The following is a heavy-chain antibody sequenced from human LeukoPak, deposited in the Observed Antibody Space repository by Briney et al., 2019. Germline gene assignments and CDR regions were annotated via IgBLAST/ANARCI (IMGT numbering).Heavy chain of an antibody. J-gene: IGHJ4*02. D-gene: IGHD5-12*01. CDR2: IKSKTDGGTA. Sequence: GGSLRLSCAASGFTFSYAWMSWVRQAPGKGLEWAGRIKSKTDGGTADYAAPLKGRFTISRNDSKNTLYLQMNSLKTEDTAVYYCTTDYPNSGYETFDYWGQGTLVSVSS. CDR3: TTDYPNSGYETFDY. V-gene: IGHV3-15*01. CDR1: GFTFSYAW.